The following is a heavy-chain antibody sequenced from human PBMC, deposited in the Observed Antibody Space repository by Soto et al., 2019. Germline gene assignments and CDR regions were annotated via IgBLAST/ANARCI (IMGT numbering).Heavy chain of an antibody. V-gene: IGHV4-31*03. Sequence: SETLSLTCTVSGGSISSGGYYWSWIRQHPGKGLEWIGYIYYSGSTYYNPSLKSRVTISVDTSKNQFSLKLSSVTAADTAVYYCATTTYDTSGYYFDSWGQRTLVTVSS. CDR1: GGSISSGGYY. D-gene: IGHD3-22*01. CDR2: IYYSGST. CDR3: ATTTYDTSGYYFDS. J-gene: IGHJ4*02.